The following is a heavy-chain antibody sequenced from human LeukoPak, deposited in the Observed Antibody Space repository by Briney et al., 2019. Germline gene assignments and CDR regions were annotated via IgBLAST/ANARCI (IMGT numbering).Heavy chain of an antibody. CDR3: ARGYSATIDY. CDR1: GFTFSGYW. CDR2: INSDRSTT. V-gene: IGHV3-74*01. Sequence: GGSLRLSCAASGFTFSGYWVHWVRQAPGKGLVWVSRINSDRSTTNYADSVKGRFTISRDNAKNTLYLQMNSLRVEDTAVYYCARGYSATIDYWGQGSLVTVSS. D-gene: IGHD5-24*01. J-gene: IGHJ4*02.